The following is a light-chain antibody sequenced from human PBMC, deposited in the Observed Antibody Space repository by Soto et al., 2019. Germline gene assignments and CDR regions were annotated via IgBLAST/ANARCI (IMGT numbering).Light chain of an antibody. CDR2: GAS. J-gene: IGKJ4*01. Sequence: DIRMTQSPSSVSASVGDRVTITCRASQDISSWLAWYQQKPGIAPKLLIYGASNLQSGVPSRFSGSGSGTDFTLTISSLQPEDFATYYCQQANSFPFLTFGGGTKVEIK. CDR1: QDISSW. V-gene: IGKV1-12*01. CDR3: QQANSFPFLT.